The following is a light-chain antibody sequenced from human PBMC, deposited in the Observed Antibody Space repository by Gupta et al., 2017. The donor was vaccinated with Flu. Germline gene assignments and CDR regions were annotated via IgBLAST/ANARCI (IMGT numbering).Light chain of an antibody. CDR1: SSDVGGYNY. V-gene: IGLV2-11*01. CDR2: DVS. CDR3: CSYAGSYTYV. Sequence: QSALTQPRSVSGSPGQSVTISCTGTSSDVGGYNYVSWYQQHPGKAHKLMIYDVSKRPSGVPDRFSGSKSGNTASLTVSWLQAEDEADYYCCSYAGSYTYVFGTGTKGTVL. J-gene: IGLJ1*01.